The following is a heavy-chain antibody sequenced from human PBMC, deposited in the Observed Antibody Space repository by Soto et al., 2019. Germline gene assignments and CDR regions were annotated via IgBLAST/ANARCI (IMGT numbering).Heavy chain of an antibody. CDR3: AATWIHPNQEYIDR. J-gene: IGHJ5*02. CDR2: FSHRGGT. CDR1: GGSISSHYW. Sequence: PSETLSLTCGVSGGSISSHYWWTWVRQPPGKGLEWIGEFSHRGGTNYNPSLKSRVTISADKSKNQFSLMLSSVTAADTAVYYCAATWIHPNQEYIDRWGQGALVTVSS. D-gene: IGHD5-12*01. V-gene: IGHV4-4*02.